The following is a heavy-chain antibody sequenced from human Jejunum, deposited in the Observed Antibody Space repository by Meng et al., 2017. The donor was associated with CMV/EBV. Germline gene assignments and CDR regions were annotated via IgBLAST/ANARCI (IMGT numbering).Heavy chain of an antibody. J-gene: IGHJ4*02. CDR2: IRYDGGER. V-gene: IGHV3-7*04. CDR1: GFNFKDDW. CDR3: TRALDY. Sequence: SLRLSCAASGFNFKDDWMDWVRQAPGRGLEWVANIRYDGGERYYVNSVEGRFFIYRDNARNTLYLQMNSLRGDDSAIYYCTRALDYWGQGTPVTVSS.